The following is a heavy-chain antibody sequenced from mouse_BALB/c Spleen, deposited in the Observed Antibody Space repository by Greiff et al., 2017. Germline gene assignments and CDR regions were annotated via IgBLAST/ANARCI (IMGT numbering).Heavy chain of an antibody. J-gene: IGHJ4*01. D-gene: IGHD1-2*01. CDR3: TRQSQRLRLGYAMDY. Sequence: EVHLVESGGGLVKPGGSLKLSCAASGFAFSSYDMSWVRQTPEKRLEWVAYISSGGGSTYYPDTVKGRFTISRDNAKNTLYLQMSSLKSEDTAMYYCTRQSQRLRLGYAMDYWGQGTSVTVSS. V-gene: IGHV5-12-1*01. CDR1: GFAFSSYD. CDR2: ISSGGGST.